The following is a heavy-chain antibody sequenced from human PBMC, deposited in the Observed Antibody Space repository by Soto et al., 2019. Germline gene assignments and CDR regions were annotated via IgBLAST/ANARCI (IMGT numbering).Heavy chain of an antibody. V-gene: IGHV3-33*06. CDR3: AKVVVPAAMVNYYYGMDV. J-gene: IGHJ6*02. CDR1: GFTFSSYG. Sequence: GGSLRLSCAASGFTFSSYGMHWVRQAPGKGLEWVAVIWYDGSNKYYADSVKGRFTISRDNSKNTLYLQMNSLRAEDTAVYYCAKVVVPAAMVNYYYGMDVWGQGTTVTVSS. D-gene: IGHD2-2*01. CDR2: IWYDGSNK.